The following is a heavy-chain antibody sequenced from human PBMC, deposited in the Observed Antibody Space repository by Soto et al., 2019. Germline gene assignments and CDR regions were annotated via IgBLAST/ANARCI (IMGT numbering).Heavy chain of an antibody. D-gene: IGHD3-22*01. CDR2: IIPIFGTA. J-gene: IGHJ6*02. CDR3: ARDLDYYDSSGPPAPHSPYGLDV. CDR1: GGTFSSYA. V-gene: IGHV1-69*13. Sequence: SVKVSCKASGGTFSSYAISWVRQAPGQGLEWMGGIIPIFGTANYAQKFQGRVTITADESTSTAYMELSSLRSEDTAVYYCARDLDYYDSSGPPAPHSPYGLDVWGQGTTVTVSS.